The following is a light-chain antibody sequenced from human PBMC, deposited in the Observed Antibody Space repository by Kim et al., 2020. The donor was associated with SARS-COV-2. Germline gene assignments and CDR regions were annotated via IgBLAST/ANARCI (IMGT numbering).Light chain of an antibody. V-gene: IGKV1-17*03. CDR2: AAS. Sequence: ASVGDRGNITGRASQDNSNSLAWFQQRPGKVPRRLIYAASSLQSGFPSRFRGSGSGTEFTLKISSLQPEDFATYYCLQHSNYPLTFGGGTKVDIK. J-gene: IGKJ4*01. CDR3: LQHSNYPLT. CDR1: QDNSNS.